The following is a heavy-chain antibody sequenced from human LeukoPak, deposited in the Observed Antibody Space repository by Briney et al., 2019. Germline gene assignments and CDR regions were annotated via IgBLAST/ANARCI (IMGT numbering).Heavy chain of an antibody. J-gene: IGHJ6*02. V-gene: IGHV4-31*03. Sequence: SGTLSLTCTVSGGSISSGGYYWSWIRQHPGKGLEWIGYIYYSGSTYYNPSLKSRVTISVDTSKNQFSLKLSSVTAADTAVYYCARDMVRAYYYYGMDVWGQGTTVTVSS. D-gene: IGHD3-10*01. CDR3: ARDMVRAYYYYGMDV. CDR2: IYYSGST. CDR1: GGSISSGGYY.